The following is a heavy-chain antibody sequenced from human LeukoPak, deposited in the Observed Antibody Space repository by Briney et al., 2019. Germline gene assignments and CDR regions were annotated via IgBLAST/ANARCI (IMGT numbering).Heavy chain of an antibody. CDR2: ISSSGTYI. CDR3: ARDQDYGGDFDY. Sequence: KTGGSLRLSCAASGFTFRNYSMNWVRQAPGQGLEWVSSISSSGTYIYYAASVKGRVTISRDNANNSLYLQMNSLRTEDTAVYYCARDQDYGGDFDYWGQGTLVTVSS. V-gene: IGHV3-21*01. CDR1: GFTFRNYS. D-gene: IGHD4-17*01. J-gene: IGHJ4*02.